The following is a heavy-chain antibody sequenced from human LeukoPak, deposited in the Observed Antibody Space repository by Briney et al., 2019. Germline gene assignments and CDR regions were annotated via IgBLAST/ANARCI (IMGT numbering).Heavy chain of an antibody. V-gene: IGHV3-33*06. CDR2: IWSDGTQK. J-gene: IGHJ5*01. CDR3: AKDAQRGFDYSNSLES. D-gene: IGHD4-11*01. CDR1: VFTYSHYG. Sequence: GGSLILSCAASVFTYSHYGMHWARQAPGKGLEWVAVIWSDGTQKYYGDTVKGRFTISRDNSMKTLFLQMNSLRGDDTAVYYCAKDAQRGFDYSNSLESWGQGTLVTVSS.